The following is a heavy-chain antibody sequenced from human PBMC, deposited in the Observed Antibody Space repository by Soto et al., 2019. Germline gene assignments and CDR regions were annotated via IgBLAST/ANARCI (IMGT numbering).Heavy chain of an antibody. J-gene: IGHJ4*02. D-gene: IGHD1-1*01. CDR3: AVTTGVYLVY. Sequence: GGSLRLSCAASGFTFSDSAVHWVRQASGKGLEWVGRIRKKADNYATAYAASVEGRFTTSRDDSRNTAYRQVNGLKTEDTAVYFCAVTTGVYLVYWGQGTLAPSPQ. V-gene: IGHV3-73*01. CDR1: GFTFSDSA. CDR2: IRKKADNYAT.